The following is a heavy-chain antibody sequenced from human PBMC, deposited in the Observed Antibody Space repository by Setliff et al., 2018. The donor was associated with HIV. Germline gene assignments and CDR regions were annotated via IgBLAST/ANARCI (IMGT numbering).Heavy chain of an antibody. CDR2: INLSGST. CDR1: GGSFSSYY. Sequence: SETLSLTCAVYGGSFSSYYWSWIRQPPGKGLEWIGEINLSGSTNYSPSLKSRVTISVDTSKNQFSLKLNSVTAADTAVYYCGGNGYYSIDYWGQGTLVTVSS. V-gene: IGHV4-34*01. D-gene: IGHD3-22*01. CDR3: GGNGYYSIDY. J-gene: IGHJ4*02.